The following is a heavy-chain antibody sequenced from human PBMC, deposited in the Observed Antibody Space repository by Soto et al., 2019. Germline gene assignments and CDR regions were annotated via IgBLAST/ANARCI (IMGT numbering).Heavy chain of an antibody. CDR2: IIPMYGPA. CDR3: AIVNDMVRGVIANWFDP. J-gene: IGHJ5*02. D-gene: IGHD3-10*01. CDR1: GGTFSSYA. V-gene: IGHV1-69*01. Sequence: QVPLVQSGAEVKKPGSSVTVSCKASGGTFSSYAIHWVLQAPGQGLEWRGLIIPMYGPAKYGQRSQGRVTITEDESKTTVYMELTSLPSQGTAVYYWAIVNDMVRGVIANWFDPWGHGNVVTGSS.